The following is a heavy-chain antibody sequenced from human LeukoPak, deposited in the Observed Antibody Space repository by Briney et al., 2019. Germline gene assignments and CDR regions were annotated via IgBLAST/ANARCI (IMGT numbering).Heavy chain of an antibody. Sequence: GGSLRLSCAASGFTFNSYAMTWVRQAPGKGLEWVSAISGSGASTYYADSVKGRFTISRDNSKSTLYLQMNSLRVEDTAVYFCAKARHSSSWYGGNWGPGTLVTVSS. CDR3: AKARHSSSWYGGN. V-gene: IGHV3-23*01. D-gene: IGHD6-13*01. J-gene: IGHJ4*02. CDR2: ISGSGAST. CDR1: GFTFNSYA.